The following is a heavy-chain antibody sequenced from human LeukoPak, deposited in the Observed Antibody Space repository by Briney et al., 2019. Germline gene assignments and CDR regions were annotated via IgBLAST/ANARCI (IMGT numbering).Heavy chain of an antibody. Sequence: SVKVSCKASGGTFSSYAISWVRQAPGQGLEWMGRIIPIFGTANYAQKFQGRVTITTNESTSTAYMELSSLRSEDTAVYYCASRTIFPPVAAFDIWGQGTMVTVSS. D-gene: IGHD3-9*01. CDR2: IIPIFGTA. CDR1: GGTFSSYA. V-gene: IGHV1-69*05. CDR3: ASRTIFPPVAAFDI. J-gene: IGHJ3*02.